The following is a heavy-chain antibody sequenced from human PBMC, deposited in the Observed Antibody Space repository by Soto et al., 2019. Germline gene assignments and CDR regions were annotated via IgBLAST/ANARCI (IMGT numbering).Heavy chain of an antibody. D-gene: IGHD2-15*01. Sequence: EVQLVESGGGLVQPGGSLRLSCEASGFTFSDHYMDWVRLAPGKGLEWVARTRNKANSYTTEYAASVKGRFTISRDDSNNSLYLQMNSLKTEDTAVYYCARSPYRSGSRHFDNWGQGTLVTVSS. J-gene: IGHJ4*02. CDR3: ARSPYRSGSRHFDN. CDR2: TRNKANSYTT. V-gene: IGHV3-72*01. CDR1: GFTFSDHY.